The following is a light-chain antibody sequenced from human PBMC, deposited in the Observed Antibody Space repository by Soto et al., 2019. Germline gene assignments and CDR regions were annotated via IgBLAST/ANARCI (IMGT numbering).Light chain of an antibody. J-gene: IGLJ1*01. CDR1: SSDVGSYNL. CDR3: CSYAGSSTFV. CDR2: EGS. Sequence: QSALPQPASGYGSPGQSITISCTGTSSDVGSYNLVSWYQQHPGKAPKLMIYEGSKRPSGVSNRFSGSKSGNTASLTISGLQAEDEADYYCCSYAGSSTFVFGTGTKVTVL. V-gene: IGLV2-23*03.